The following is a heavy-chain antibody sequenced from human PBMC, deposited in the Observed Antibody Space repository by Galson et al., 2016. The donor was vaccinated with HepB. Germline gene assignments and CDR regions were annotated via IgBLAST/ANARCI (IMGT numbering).Heavy chain of an antibody. CDR2: ISGSGDIT. V-gene: IGHV3-23*01. CDR1: GFSFSRRA. CDR3: AKDRGGRHLWGLHGKDV. J-gene: IGHJ6*02. D-gene: IGHD3-16*01. Sequence: SLRLSCAASGFSFSRRAMNWVRQAPGKGLEWVSSISGSGDITYSADSVKGRFTISRDDSKNTLYLQMNSLRAEDTAVYYCAKDRGGRHLWGLHGKDVWGQGTTVTVSS.